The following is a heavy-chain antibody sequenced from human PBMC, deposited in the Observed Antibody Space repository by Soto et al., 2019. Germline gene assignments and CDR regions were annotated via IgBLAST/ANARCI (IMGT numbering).Heavy chain of an antibody. Sequence: QVQLVQSGAEVKKPGSSVKVSCKASGGTFSSYAISWVRQAPGQGLEWMGGIIPIFGTANYAKKFQGRVTITADESTSTAYMELSSLRSEDTAVYYCARVRNYRYFDLNWFDPWGQGTLVTVSS. CDR2: IIPIFGTA. CDR3: ARVRNYRYFDLNWFDP. CDR1: GGTFSSYA. J-gene: IGHJ5*02. D-gene: IGHD3-9*01. V-gene: IGHV1-69*01.